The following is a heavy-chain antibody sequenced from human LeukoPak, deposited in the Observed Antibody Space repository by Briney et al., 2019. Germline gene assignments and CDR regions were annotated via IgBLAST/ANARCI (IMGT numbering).Heavy chain of an antibody. J-gene: IGHJ5*02. V-gene: IGHV5-51*01. CDR2: IYPDDSDT. CDR1: GFTFTTSW. D-gene: IGHD3-10*01. Sequence: GESLKISCETSGFTFTTSWIGWVRQMPGTGLEWVGAIYPDDSDTRYSPSFQGQVRISADKSTRPAYLQWASLKASDTATYYCAGQRGASGTINWFDPWGRGTLVTVSS. CDR3: AGQRGASGTINWFDP.